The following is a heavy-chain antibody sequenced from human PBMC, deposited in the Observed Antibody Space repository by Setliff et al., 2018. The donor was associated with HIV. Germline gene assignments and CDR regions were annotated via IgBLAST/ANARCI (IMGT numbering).Heavy chain of an antibody. CDR1: GASISGYY. CDR2: IETSGGNI. J-gene: IGHJ3*02. Sequence: SETLSLTCTVSGASISGYYWSWIRQAAGKGLEWIGRIETSGGNIDSNPSFKSRVTMSGDTPKNQYSLKLSSVTAADTAVYYCARDGVWSSGLDAFDIWGQGTMVTVSS. V-gene: IGHV4-4*07. D-gene: IGHD3-22*01. CDR3: ARDGVWSSGLDAFDI.